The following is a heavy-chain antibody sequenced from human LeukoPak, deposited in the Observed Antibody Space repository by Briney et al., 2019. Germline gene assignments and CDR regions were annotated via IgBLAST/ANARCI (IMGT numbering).Heavy chain of an antibody. CDR3: ARHYAVTTFIFDY. D-gene: IGHD4-17*01. V-gene: IGHV4-39*01. Sequence: SETLSLTCTVSGGSISSSYYYWGWIRQPPGKGLEGIGSIFYSGSTYYNPSLKSRVTISLDPSKNQFALRLSSVTAADTAGYYCARHYAVTTFIFDYWGQGTLVTVSS. J-gene: IGHJ4*02. CDR1: GGSISSSYYY. CDR2: IFYSGST.